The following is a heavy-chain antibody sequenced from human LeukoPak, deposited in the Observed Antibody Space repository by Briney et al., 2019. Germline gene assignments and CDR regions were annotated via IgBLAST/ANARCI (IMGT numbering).Heavy chain of an antibody. D-gene: IGHD3-9*01. CDR1: GGSISSSSYY. Sequence: SETLSLTCTVSGGSISSSSYYWGWIRQPPGKGPEWIGSIYYSGSTYYNPSLKSRVTISVDTSKNQFSLKLSSVTAADTAVYYCARHQPVLRYFDWLLTPDFDYWGQGTLVTVSS. J-gene: IGHJ4*02. CDR3: ARHQPVLRYFDWLLTPDFDY. V-gene: IGHV4-39*01. CDR2: IYYSGST.